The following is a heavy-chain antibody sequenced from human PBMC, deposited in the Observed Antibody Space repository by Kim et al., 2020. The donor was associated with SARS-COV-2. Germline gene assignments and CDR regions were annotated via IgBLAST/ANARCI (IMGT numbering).Heavy chain of an antibody. Sequence: GGSLRLSCAASGFTFSDYSMSWVRQAPGKGLEWVSYISSSSSTISYTDSVKGRFTVSRDNAKNSLYLQMNSLRAEDTAIYYCARVSTMDYWGQGTLVTVS. V-gene: IGHV3-48*04. CDR1: GFTFSDYS. J-gene: IGHJ4*02. CDR2: ISSSSSTI. CDR3: ARVSTMDY.